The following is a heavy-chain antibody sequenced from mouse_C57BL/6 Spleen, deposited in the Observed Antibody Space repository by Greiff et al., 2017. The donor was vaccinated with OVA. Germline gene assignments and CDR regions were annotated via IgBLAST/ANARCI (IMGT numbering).Heavy chain of an antibody. CDR3: ARSGTTVVPYAMDY. Sequence: VQLKQSGPELVKPGASVKISCKASGYSFTGYYMNWVKQSPEKSLEWIGEINPSTGGTTYNQKFKAKATLTVDKSSSTAYMQLKSLTSEDSAVYYCARSGTTVVPYAMDYWGQGTSVTVSS. CDR1: GYSFTGYY. CDR2: INPSTGGT. J-gene: IGHJ4*01. V-gene: IGHV1-42*01. D-gene: IGHD1-1*01.